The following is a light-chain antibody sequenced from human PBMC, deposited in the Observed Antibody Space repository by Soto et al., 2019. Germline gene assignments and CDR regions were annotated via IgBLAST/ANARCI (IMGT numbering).Light chain of an antibody. J-gene: IGLJ2*01. CDR2: AGS. Sequence: QSALTQPASISGSPGQSITITCTGTNSDFGSDNLVSWYQHHPGKVPKVIVYAGSQRPAGVSDRFSASGHGNTASLTISGLQAEDEALYYCLSCVGSSTVEVFGGGTKLTVL. CDR1: NSDFGSDNL. V-gene: IGLV2-23*01. CDR3: LSCVGSSTVEV.